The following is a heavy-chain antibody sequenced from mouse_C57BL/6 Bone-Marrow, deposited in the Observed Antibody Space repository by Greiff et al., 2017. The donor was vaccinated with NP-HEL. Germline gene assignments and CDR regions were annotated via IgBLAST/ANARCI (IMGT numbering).Heavy chain of an antibody. D-gene: IGHD1-1*01. Sequence: VQLQQSGPELVKPGASVKISCKASGYAFSSSWMNWVKQRPGKGLEWIGRIYPGDGDTNYNGKFKGKATLTADKSSSTAYMQLSSLTSEDSAVYFGARRDYYGSSYWYFDVWGTGTTVTVSS. CDR1: GYAFSSSW. CDR3: ARRDYYGSSYWYFDV. CDR2: IYPGDGDT. J-gene: IGHJ1*03. V-gene: IGHV1-82*01.